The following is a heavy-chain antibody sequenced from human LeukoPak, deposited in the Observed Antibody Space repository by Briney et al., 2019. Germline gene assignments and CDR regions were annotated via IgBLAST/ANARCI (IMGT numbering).Heavy chain of an antibody. CDR3: AKRWCGYHSSDV. Sequence: PGGSLRLSCAASGFTFSSYGMHWVRQAPGKGVEGVAVISYDGSNKYYADSVKGRFTISRDNSKNTLYLQMNSLRAEDTAVYYCAKRWCGYHSSDVWGQGTLVTVSS. D-gene: IGHD3-3*01. J-gene: IGHJ4*02. CDR2: ISYDGSNK. V-gene: IGHV3-30*18. CDR1: GFTFSSYG.